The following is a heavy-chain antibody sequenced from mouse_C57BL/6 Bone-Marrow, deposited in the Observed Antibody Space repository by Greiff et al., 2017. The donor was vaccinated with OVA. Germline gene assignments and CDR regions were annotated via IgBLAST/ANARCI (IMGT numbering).Heavy chain of an antibody. CDR1: GFSLTSYG. V-gene: IGHV2-6-1*01. CDR3: ARQAYYRDYYAMDY. J-gene: IGHJ4*01. Sequence: VQLQESGPGLVAPSQSLSITCTVSGFSLTSYGVHWVRQPPGKGLEWLVVIWSDGSTTYNSALKSRLSISKDNSKSQVFLKMNSLQTDDTAMYYCARQAYYRDYYAMDYWGQGTSVTVSS. CDR2: IWSDGST. D-gene: IGHD2-14*01.